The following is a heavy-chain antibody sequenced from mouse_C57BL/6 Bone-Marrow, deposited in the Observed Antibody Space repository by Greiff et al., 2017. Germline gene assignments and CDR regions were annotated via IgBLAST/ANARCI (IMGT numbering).Heavy chain of an antibody. Sequence: QVQLQQSGAELARPGASVKLSCKASGYTFTSSGISWVKQRTGQGLEWIGEIYPRSGNTYYNEKFKGKATLTADKSSSTAYMELRSLTSEDSAVYFCARLGVRLYYFDNWGQGTTRTVSS. CDR2: IYPRSGNT. CDR1: GYTFTSSG. V-gene: IGHV1-81*01. D-gene: IGHD1-2*01. J-gene: IGHJ2*01. CDR3: ARLGVRLYYFDN.